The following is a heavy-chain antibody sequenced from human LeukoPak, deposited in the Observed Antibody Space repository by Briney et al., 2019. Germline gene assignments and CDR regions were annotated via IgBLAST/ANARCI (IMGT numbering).Heavy chain of an antibody. J-gene: IGHJ4*02. CDR3: ARDAIVGASYFDY. D-gene: IGHD1-26*01. V-gene: IGHV4-30-4*08. CDR1: GGSISSGDYY. CDR2: IYYSGST. Sequence: PSQTLSLTCTVSGGSISSGDYYWSWIRQPPGKGLEWIGYIYYSGSTYYNPSLKSLVTISVDTSKNEFSLKLSSVTAADTAVYYCARDAIVGASYFDYWGQGTLVTVSS.